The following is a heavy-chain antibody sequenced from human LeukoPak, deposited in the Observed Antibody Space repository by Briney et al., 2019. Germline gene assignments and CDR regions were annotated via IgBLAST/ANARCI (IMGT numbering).Heavy chain of an antibody. D-gene: IGHD3-22*01. V-gene: IGHV3-48*01. CDR3: ARDQRGYYDSSGYYAY. CDR2: ISGLSSTI. CDR1: GFTFSSYS. J-gene: IGHJ4*02. Sequence: GGSLRLSCAVSGFTFSSYSMNWVRQAPGKGLEWIAYISGLSSTIYYADSVKGRFTISRDNSKNTLYLQMNSLRAEDTAVYYCARDQRGYYDSSGYYAYWGQGTLVTVSS.